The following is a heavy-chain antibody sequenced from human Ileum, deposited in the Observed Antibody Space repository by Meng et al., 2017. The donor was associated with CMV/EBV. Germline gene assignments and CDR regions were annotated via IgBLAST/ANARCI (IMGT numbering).Heavy chain of an antibody. V-gene: IGHV4-39*07. J-gene: IGHJ4*02. D-gene: IGHD3-3*02. Sequence: SETLSLTCTVSGGSVSSSSYYWGWVRQPPGKGLEWIGSIYYSGGTWYNPSLKSRATISADTSKNQFSLKLSSVTAADTAWYYCARDLLSRHFDYWGQGTLVTVSS. CDR3: ARDLLSRHFDY. CDR2: IYYSGGT. CDR1: GGSVSSSSYY.